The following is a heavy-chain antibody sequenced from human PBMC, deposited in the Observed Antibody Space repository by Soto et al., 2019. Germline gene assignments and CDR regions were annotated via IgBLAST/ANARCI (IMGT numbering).Heavy chain of an antibody. D-gene: IGHD3-16*01. CDR1: GFTFSSYA. Sequence: PGGSLRLSCAASGFTFSSYAMSWVRQAPGKGLEWVSAISGSGGSTYYADSVKGRFTISRDNSKNTLYLQMNSLRAEDTAVYYCAKGMGGLYYYYGMDVWGQGTTVTVSS. CDR3: AKGMGGLYYYYGMDV. J-gene: IGHJ6*02. V-gene: IGHV3-23*01. CDR2: ISGSGGST.